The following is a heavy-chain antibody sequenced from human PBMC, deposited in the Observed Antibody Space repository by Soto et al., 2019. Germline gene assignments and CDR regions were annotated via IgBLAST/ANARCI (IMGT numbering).Heavy chain of an antibody. CDR3: AKDLVVFAVTDPFDV. Sequence: EMQLLESGGGLVQPGGSLIISCAASGFTFSHYAMTWVRQAPGKGLEWVSAINGGGDKTFYADSVKGRFIVSRDNSKNTRYLQMSILRADDTAIYYGAKDLVVFAVTDPFDVWGQGTKVTVSA. V-gene: IGHV3-23*01. D-gene: IGHD2-21*01. J-gene: IGHJ3*01. CDR1: GFTFSHYA. CDR2: INGGGDKT.